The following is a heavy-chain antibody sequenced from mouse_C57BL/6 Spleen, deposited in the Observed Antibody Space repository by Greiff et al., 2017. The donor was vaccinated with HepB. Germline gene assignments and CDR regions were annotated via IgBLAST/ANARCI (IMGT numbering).Heavy chain of an antibody. Sequence: VQLQQSGPELVKPGASVKLSCKASGYTFTSYDINWVKQRPGQGLEWIGWIYPRDGSTKYNEKFKDKATLTVDTSSSTAYMELHSLTSEDSAVYFCARAATVVATRWYFDVWGTGTTVTVSS. V-gene: IGHV1-85*01. CDR1: GYTFTSYD. CDR2: IYPRDGST. J-gene: IGHJ1*03. D-gene: IGHD1-1*01. CDR3: ARAATVVATRWYFDV.